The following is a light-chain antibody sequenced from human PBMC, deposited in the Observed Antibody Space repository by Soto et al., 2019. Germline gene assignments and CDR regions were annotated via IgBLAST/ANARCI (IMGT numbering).Light chain of an antibody. V-gene: IGLV1-51*02. CDR1: SSNIGNNY. CDR2: ENN. J-gene: IGLJ3*02. Sequence: QSVLTQPPSVSAAPGQKATISCSGSSSNIGNNYVTWYQHLPGTAPKVLIYENNKRPSGTPDRFSGSKSGTSATLDITGLQTGDEADYHCGTWDNSLTSHVFGGGTKLTVL. CDR3: GTWDNSLTSHV.